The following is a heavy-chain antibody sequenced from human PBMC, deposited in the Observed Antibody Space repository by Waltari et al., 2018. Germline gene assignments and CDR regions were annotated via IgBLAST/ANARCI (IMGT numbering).Heavy chain of an antibody. D-gene: IGHD3-10*01. CDR3: ASLYGSGKNFNANYYNEYRLDV. CDR1: GGSFSSFV. Sequence: QVQLVQSGADMRKPGSSVQVSCKASGGSFSSFVINWVRQAPGQGLAWVGRGLEGVGGRTPKSEPANKARGFQGTITITADETTRTAYRDLSSLTPEDTAVYYCASLYGSGKNFNANYYNEYRLDVWGQGTTVTVSS. CDR2: GLEGVGGRTPKSEPA. V-gene: IGHV1-69*18. J-gene: IGHJ6*01.